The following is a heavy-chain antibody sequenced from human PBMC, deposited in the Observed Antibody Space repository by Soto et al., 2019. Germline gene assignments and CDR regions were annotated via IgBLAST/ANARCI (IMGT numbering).Heavy chain of an antibody. V-gene: IGHV3-23*01. Sequence: GGSLRLSCAASGFTFISYAMSWVRQAPGKGLEWVSAISGSGGSTYYADSVKGRFTISRDNSKNTLYLQMNSLRAEDTAVYYCAKDLNYYDSSGYYPALYYFDYWGQGTLVTVSS. J-gene: IGHJ4*02. CDR1: GFTFISYA. D-gene: IGHD3-22*01. CDR2: ISGSGGST. CDR3: AKDLNYYDSSGYYPALYYFDY.